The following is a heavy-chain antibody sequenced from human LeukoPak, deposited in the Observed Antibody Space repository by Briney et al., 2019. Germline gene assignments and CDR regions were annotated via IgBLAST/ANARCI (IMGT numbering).Heavy chain of an antibody. V-gene: IGHV1-8*01. D-gene: IGHD3-10*01. CDR3: ARGRGGTVVRGYLDY. CDR2: MNSNSGNT. Sequence: ASVKVSCMSSGYTFTNYDIMWVRQATGQGPAWMGWMNSNSGNTGYAQKFQGRVTMTRDTSINTAYMELHSLTSEDTAVYYCARGRGGTVVRGYLDYWGQGTLVTVSS. CDR1: GYTFTNYD. J-gene: IGHJ4*02.